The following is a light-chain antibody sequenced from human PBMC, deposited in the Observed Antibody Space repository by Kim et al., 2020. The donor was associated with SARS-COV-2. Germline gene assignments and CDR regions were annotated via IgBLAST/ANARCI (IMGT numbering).Light chain of an antibody. J-gene: IGLJ2*01. Sequence: QSVTIACTGTSSDVGGYNYVSWYQQHPGKAPKFMIYDVTKRPSGVPDRFSGSKSGNTASLTISGLQAEDEADYYCCSYGGSNNVVFGGGTQLTVL. V-gene: IGLV2-11*01. CDR1: SSDVGGYNY. CDR2: DVT. CDR3: CSYGGSNNVV.